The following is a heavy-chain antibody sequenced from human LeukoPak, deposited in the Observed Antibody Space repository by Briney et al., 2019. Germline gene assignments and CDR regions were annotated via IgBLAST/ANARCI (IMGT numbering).Heavy chain of an antibody. V-gene: IGHV4-4*07. Sequence: SETLSLTCTVSGGSISSYYWSWIRQPAGKGLEWIGRIYTSGSTNYNPSLKSRVTMSVDTSKNQFSLKLSSVTAADTAVYYCARGPRTGYSSGWYHFDYWGQGTLVTVSS. CDR1: GGSISSYY. CDR3: ARGPRTGYSSGWYHFDY. CDR2: IYTSGST. J-gene: IGHJ4*02. D-gene: IGHD6-19*01.